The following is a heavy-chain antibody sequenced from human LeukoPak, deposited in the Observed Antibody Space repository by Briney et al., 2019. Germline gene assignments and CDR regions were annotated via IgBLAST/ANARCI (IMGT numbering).Heavy chain of an antibody. Sequence: GGSLRLSCAASGFTVSSNYMSWVRQTPGKGLEWVSIINSGGSTHYADSVKGRSTTSRDNTKNTLYLQMNSLRAEDTAVYYCAKRHSSSWYFWGQGTLVTVSS. V-gene: IGHV3-53*01. CDR1: GFTVSSNY. CDR2: INSGGST. D-gene: IGHD6-13*01. CDR3: AKRHSSSWYF. J-gene: IGHJ4*02.